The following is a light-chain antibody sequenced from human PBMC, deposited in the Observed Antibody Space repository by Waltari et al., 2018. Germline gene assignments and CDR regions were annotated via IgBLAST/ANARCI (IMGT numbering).Light chain of an antibody. CDR1: SGINVGTYR. CDR3: MIWHSSAVV. Sequence: QAVLTQPSSLSASPGASASLTCTFRSGINVGTYRIYWYQQKPGSPPQYLLRYKSDSDKQQGSGVPSRFSGSKDASANAGILLISGLQSDGGADYYCMIWHSSAVVFGGGTKLTVL. CDR2: YKSDSDK. J-gene: IGLJ2*01. V-gene: IGLV5-45*02.